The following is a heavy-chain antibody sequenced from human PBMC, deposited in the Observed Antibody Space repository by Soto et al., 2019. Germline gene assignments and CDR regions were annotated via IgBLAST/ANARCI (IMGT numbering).Heavy chain of an antibody. V-gene: IGHV4-59*01. Sequence: PSETLSLTCTVSGGSISSYYWGWIRQPPGKGLEWIGYIYYSGSTNYNPSLKSRVTISVDTSKNQFSLKLSSVTAADTAVYYCATGWWSPIYFDYWGQGTLVTVSS. CDR2: IYYSGST. CDR3: ATGWWSPIYFDY. J-gene: IGHJ4*02. D-gene: IGHD3-16*01. CDR1: GGSISSYY.